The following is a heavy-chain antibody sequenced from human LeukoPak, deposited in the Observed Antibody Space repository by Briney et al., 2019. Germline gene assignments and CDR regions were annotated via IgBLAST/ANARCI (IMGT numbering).Heavy chain of an antibody. J-gene: IGHJ6*03. CDR1: GFTFGDYA. D-gene: IGHD3-9*01. CDR2: IRSKAYGGTT. Sequence: GGSLRLSCTASGFTFGDYAMSWFRQAPGKGLEWVGFIRSKAYGGTTEYAASVKGRFTISRDDSKSIAYLQMNSLKTEDTAVYYCTRDEATEDFERLDAFYYYMDVWGKGTTVTVSS. V-gene: IGHV3-49*03. CDR3: TRDEATEDFERLDAFYYYMDV.